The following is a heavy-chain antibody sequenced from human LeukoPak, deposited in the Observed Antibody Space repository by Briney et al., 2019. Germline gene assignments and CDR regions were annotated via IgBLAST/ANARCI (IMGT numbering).Heavy chain of an antibody. J-gene: IGHJ4*02. CDR2: ISSSSSYI. Sequence: GGSLRLSCAASGFTFSSYSMNWVRQAPGKGLEWVSSISSSSSYIYYADSVKGRFTISRDNAKNSLYLQMNSLRAEDTAVYYCAREGYDSSGYYSGVYWGQGALVTVSS. V-gene: IGHV3-21*01. CDR3: AREGYDSSGYYSGVY. D-gene: IGHD3-22*01. CDR1: GFTFSSYS.